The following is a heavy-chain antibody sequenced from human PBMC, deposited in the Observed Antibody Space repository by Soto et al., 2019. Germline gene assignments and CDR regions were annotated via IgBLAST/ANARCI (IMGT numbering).Heavy chain of an antibody. CDR2: INHSGST. D-gene: IGHD2-15*01. Sequence: SETLSLTCAVYGGSFSGYYWSWIRQPPGKGLEWIGEINHSGSTNYNPSPKSRVTISVDTSKNQFSLKLSSVTAADTAVYYCARGALYCSGGSCYGGYYYYGMDVWGQGTTVTVSS. J-gene: IGHJ6*02. CDR1: GGSFSGYY. V-gene: IGHV4-34*01. CDR3: ARGALYCSGGSCYGGYYYYGMDV.